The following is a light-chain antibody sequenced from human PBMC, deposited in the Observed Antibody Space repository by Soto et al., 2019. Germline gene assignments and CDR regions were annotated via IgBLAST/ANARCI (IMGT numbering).Light chain of an antibody. Sequence: DIQMTQSPSSLSASVGDRVTITCRASQSISSYLNWYQQKPGQAPKLLIYAASSLQSGVPSRFCGSGSGTDFTLTISSLQPEDFATYYCQQSYSTPITFGQGTRLEIK. J-gene: IGKJ5*01. CDR3: QQSYSTPIT. CDR1: QSISSY. CDR2: AAS. V-gene: IGKV1-39*01.